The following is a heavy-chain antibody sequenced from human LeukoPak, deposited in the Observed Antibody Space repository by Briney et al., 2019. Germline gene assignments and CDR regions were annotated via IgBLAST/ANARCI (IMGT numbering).Heavy chain of an antibody. CDR1: GFTFSTYA. CDR2: IYSGGST. CDR3: ARGGNSNY. V-gene: IGHV3-66*01. Sequence: GGSLRLSCAASGFTFSTYAMSWVRQAPGKGLEWVSVIYSGGSTYYADSVKGRFTISRDNSKNTLYLQMNSLRAEDTAVYYCARGGNSNYWGQGTLVTVSS. J-gene: IGHJ4*02. D-gene: IGHD4-23*01.